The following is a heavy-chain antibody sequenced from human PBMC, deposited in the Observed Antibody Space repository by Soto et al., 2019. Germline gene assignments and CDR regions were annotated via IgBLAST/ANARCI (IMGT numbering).Heavy chain of an antibody. CDR1: GGSISSSSYY. Sequence: SETLSLTCTVSGGSISSSSYYWGWIRQPPGKGLEWIGSIYYSGSTYYNPSLKSRVTISVDTSKNQFSLKLSSVTAEDTAVYYCARQDYYYGSGSYGFDYWGKGTLVTV. V-gene: IGHV4-39*01. CDR3: ARQDYYYGSGSYGFDY. CDR2: IYYSGST. D-gene: IGHD3-10*01. J-gene: IGHJ4*02.